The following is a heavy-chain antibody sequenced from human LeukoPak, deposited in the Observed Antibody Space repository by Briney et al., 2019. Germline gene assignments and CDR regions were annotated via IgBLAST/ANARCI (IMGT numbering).Heavy chain of an antibody. CDR2: INPNSGDT. Sequence: ASVKVSCKASGYTFTGYYIHWVRQAPGQGLEWMGWINPNSGDTHYAQKFRGRVTMTSDTSISTVYMDLSRLTSDDTAVYYCARIPLNLQDYWGQGTLVTVSS. CDR3: ARIPLNLQDY. V-gene: IGHV1-2*02. J-gene: IGHJ4*02. CDR1: GYTFTGYY.